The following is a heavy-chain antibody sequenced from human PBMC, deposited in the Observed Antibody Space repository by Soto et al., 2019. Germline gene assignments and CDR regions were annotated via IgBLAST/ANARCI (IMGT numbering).Heavy chain of an antibody. V-gene: IGHV1-69*01. J-gene: IGHJ6*02. CDR2: VSPPFRTS. CDR3: ARVLYYGSGSYSLYGMDV. D-gene: IGHD3-10*01. Sequence: QVQLVQSGAEVKQPGSSVKVSCTTSGVSFNNNGIGWVRQAPGHGLEWMGGVSPPFRTSNYARKFQGRISITADASTGTVNMELSSLTSEDTAQYYCARVLYYGSGSYSLYGMDVWGQGTTVTVSS. CDR1: GVSFNNNG.